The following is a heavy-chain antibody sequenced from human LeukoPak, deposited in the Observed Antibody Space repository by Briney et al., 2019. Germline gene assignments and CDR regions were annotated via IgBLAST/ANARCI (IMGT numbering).Heavy chain of an antibody. D-gene: IGHD2-15*01. V-gene: IGHV3-23*01. J-gene: IGHJ4*02. CDR1: GFTFSSYA. CDR3: AKDRNIVVVVAATDYFDY. Sequence: GGSLRLSCAASGFTFSSYAMSWVRQAPGKGLEWVSAISGSGGSTYYADSVKGRFTISRDNSKNTLYLQMNSLRAEDTAVYYCAKDRNIVVVVAATDYFDYWGQGTLVTVSS. CDR2: ISGSGGST.